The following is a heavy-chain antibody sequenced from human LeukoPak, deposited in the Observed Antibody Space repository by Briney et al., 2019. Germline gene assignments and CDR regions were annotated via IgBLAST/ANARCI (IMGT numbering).Heavy chain of an antibody. Sequence: QSGGSLRLSCAPFGFTFSSYGMHWVRQAPGKGLEWVAVISYDGSSKYYADSVKGRFTISRDNSKNTLYLQMNSLRAEDTAVYYCATGAVPWYFGYWGQGTLVTVSS. V-gene: IGHV3-30*03. D-gene: IGHD6-19*01. CDR3: ATGAVPWYFGY. J-gene: IGHJ4*02. CDR1: GFTFSSYG. CDR2: ISYDGSSK.